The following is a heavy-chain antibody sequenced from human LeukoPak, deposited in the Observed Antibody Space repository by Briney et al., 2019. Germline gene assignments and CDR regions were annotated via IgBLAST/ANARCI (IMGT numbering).Heavy chain of an antibody. CDR2: IRYDGSNK. Sequence: PGGSLRLSCAASGFTFSSYGMHWVRQAPGKGLEWVAFIRYDGSNKYYADSVKGRFTISRDNSKNTLYLQMNSLRAEDTALYYCAKVARGIVVVVSSTSGYFDYWGQGTLVTVSS. D-gene: IGHD2-15*01. V-gene: IGHV3-30*02. J-gene: IGHJ4*02. CDR1: GFTFSSYG. CDR3: AKVARGIVVVVSSTSGYFDY.